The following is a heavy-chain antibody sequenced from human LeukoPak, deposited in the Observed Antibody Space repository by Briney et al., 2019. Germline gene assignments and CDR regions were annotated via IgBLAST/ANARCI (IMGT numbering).Heavy chain of an antibody. CDR3: TKNIATAEDY. V-gene: IGHV3-23*01. D-gene: IGHD6-13*01. J-gene: IGHJ4*02. Sequence: DSVKGRFTISRDNSKNTLYLQMNSLRAEDTAVYYCTKNIATAEDYWGQGTLVTVSS.